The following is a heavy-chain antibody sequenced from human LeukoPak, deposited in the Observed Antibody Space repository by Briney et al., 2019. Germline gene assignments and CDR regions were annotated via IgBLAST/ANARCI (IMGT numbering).Heavy chain of an antibody. V-gene: IGHV3-30*02. D-gene: IGHD2-2*01. CDR1: GFTFSSYG. CDR2: IRYDGSNK. J-gene: IGHJ4*02. CDR3: AKDRCSSTSCHFDY. Sequence: GGSLRLSCAASGFTFSSYGMHWVRQAPGKGLEWVAFIRYDGSNKYYADSVKGRFTISRDNSKNTLYLQMNSLRAEDTAVYYRAKDRCSSTSCHFDYWGQGTLVTVSS.